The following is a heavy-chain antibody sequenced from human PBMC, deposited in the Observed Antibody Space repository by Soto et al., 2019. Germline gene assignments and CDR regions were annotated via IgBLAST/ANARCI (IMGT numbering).Heavy chain of an antibody. D-gene: IGHD1-7*01. V-gene: IGHV4-30-4*01. CDR1: GGSISSGDYY. J-gene: IGHJ4*02. Sequence: SETLSLTCTVSGGSISSGDYYWSWIRQPPGKGLEWIGYIYYSGSTYYNPSLKSRVTISVDTSKNQFSLKLSSVTAADTAVYYCARVSVRSRNGQLQFGYWGQGTLVTVSS. CDR3: ARVSVRSRNGQLQFGY. CDR2: IYYSGST.